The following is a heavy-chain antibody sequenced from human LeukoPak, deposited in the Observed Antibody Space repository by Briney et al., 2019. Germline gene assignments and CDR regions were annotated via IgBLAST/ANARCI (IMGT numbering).Heavy chain of an antibody. CDR2: INFDGSDT. D-gene: IGHD2-2*01. V-gene: IGHV3-74*01. CDR3: ARDGLVPAASFDY. Sequence: PGGSLRLSCAVSGFTFSDHWMHWVRQAPGKGLVWVSRINFDGSDTTYADSVKGRFTISRDNAKNSLYLQMNSLRAEDTAVYYCARDGLVPAASFDYWGQGTLVTVSS. CDR1: GFTFSDHW. J-gene: IGHJ4*02.